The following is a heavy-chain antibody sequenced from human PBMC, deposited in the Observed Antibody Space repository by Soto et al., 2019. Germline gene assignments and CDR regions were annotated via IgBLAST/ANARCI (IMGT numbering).Heavy chain of an antibody. V-gene: IGHV1-69*06. D-gene: IGHD3-22*01. CDR2: IIPIFGTT. Sequence: ASVKVSCKASGVTFGSDAITWVRQAPGQGLEWVGRIIPIFGTTNYAQNLQGRVTISADKSTLTSYMELHSLTSDDTALYYCARDRTDSGYYTNWLDPWGQGTQVTVSS. J-gene: IGHJ5*02. CDR1: GVTFGSDA. CDR3: ARDRTDSGYYTNWLDP.